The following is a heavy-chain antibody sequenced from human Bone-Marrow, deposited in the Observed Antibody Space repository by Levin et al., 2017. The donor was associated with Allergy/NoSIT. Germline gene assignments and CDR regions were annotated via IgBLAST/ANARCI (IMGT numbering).Heavy chain of an antibody. CDR3: ASLGYTISYYDYAMDV. CDR1: GGSISNSY. V-gene: IGHV4-59*01. CDR2: IKNSGTT. D-gene: IGHD5-12*01. J-gene: IGHJ6*02. Sequence: TPSETLSLTCSVSGGSISNSYWSWIRQAPGKGLEWIGYIKNSGTTKYNPSLNSRVTISADTSKNQVSLRLTSVTAADTAVYYCASLGYTISYYDYAMDVWGQGTTVTVSS.